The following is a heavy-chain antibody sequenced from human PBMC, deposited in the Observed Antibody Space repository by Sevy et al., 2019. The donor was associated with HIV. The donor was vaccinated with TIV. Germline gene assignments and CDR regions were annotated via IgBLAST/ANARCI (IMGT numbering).Heavy chain of an antibody. CDR1: GFTFNSYG. Sequence: GGSLRLSCAASGFTFNSYGMHWVRQAPGKGLEWVAVIWYDGSNKHYADSVKGRFTISRDNSKNTLYLQMDSLRAEDTAVYYCAKGACSGGSCYWGGDYYYYYMDVWGKGTTVTVSS. V-gene: IGHV3-33*06. CDR3: AKGACSGGSCYWGGDYYYYYMDV. D-gene: IGHD2-15*01. J-gene: IGHJ6*03. CDR2: IWYDGSNK.